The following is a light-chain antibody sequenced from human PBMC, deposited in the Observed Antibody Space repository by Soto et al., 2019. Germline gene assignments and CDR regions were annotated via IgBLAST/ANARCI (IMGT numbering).Light chain of an antibody. CDR1: QSIGTW. J-gene: IGKJ1*01. CDR3: QQADSLPQT. Sequence: DIQMTQSPSTLSASVGDRVTITCRASQSIGTWLAWYQQKPGKGPNLLIYAASSLESRVPSRFSGSGSGTDFTLTISSLQPEEFATYYCQQADSLPQTFGQGTKVEIK. V-gene: IGKV1-12*01. CDR2: AAS.